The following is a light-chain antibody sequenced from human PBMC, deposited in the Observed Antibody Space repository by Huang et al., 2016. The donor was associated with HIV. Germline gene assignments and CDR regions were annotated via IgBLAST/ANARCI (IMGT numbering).Light chain of an antibody. CDR3: QQYGTSPRT. Sequence: GERATLSCRASQSVSSNYLAWYQQKPGQAPRLLIYGALSRATGIPDRFSGSGSGTDFTLTISRLEPEDFAVYYCQQYGTSPRTFGQGTKVEIK. V-gene: IGKV3-20*01. CDR1: QSVSSNY. J-gene: IGKJ1*01. CDR2: GAL.